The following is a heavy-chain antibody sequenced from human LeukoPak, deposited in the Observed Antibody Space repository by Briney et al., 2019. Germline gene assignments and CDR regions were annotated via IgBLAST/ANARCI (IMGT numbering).Heavy chain of an antibody. CDR2: IHPNSGGT. Sequence: ASVKVSCKASGYTFTAYYLHWVRQAPGQGLERKGWIHPNSGGTNYAQNFQGRVSMTTDTSISTVYMELSRLRSDDTAVYYCARDYYGSGTYYKDYWGQGTLVTVSS. CDR3: ARDYYGSGTYYKDY. CDR1: GYTFTAYY. J-gene: IGHJ4*02. D-gene: IGHD3-10*01. V-gene: IGHV1-2*02.